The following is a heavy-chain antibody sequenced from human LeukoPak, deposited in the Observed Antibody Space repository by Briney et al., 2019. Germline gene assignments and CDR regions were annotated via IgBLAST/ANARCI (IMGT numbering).Heavy chain of an antibody. CDR3: ARGGTMVRGVNRKDYYYYMDV. J-gene: IGHJ6*03. D-gene: IGHD3-10*01. CDR2: ISAYNGNT. Sequence: ASVTVSCKASGGTFSSYAISWVRQPPGQGLEWMGLISAYNGNTNYAQKLQGRVTMTTDTSTSTAYMELRSLRSDDTAVYYCARGGTMVRGVNRKDYYYYMDVWGKGTTVTISS. V-gene: IGHV1-18*01. CDR1: GGTFSSYA.